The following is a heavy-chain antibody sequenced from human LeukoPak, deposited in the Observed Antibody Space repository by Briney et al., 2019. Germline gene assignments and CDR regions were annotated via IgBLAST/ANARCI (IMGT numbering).Heavy chain of an antibody. CDR1: GFTFSIYS. V-gene: IGHV3-48*01. Sequence: SGGSLRLSCAASGFTFSIYSMNWVRQAPGEGLEWLSYISADSNTIYYADSVKGRFTISRDNSKNTLYVQVNSLGTEDTAAYYCAKGSYYDSSGSFYFDYWGQGTLVTVSS. J-gene: IGHJ4*02. CDR2: ISADSNTI. D-gene: IGHD3-22*01. CDR3: AKGSYYDSSGSFYFDY.